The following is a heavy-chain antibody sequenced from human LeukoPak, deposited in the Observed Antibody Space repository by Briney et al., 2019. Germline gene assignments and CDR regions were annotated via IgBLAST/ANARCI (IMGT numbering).Heavy chain of an antibody. CDR1: GGTYNNYA. Sequence: ASVKVSCKASGGTYNNYAITWVRQAPGQGLEWVGGILPVFGTSNYAQRFQGRVTITADESTGTTYMELSSLRSEDTAVYYCARMYSSSSAPWYFQHWGQGTLVTVSS. D-gene: IGHD6-6*01. CDR2: ILPVFGTS. CDR3: ARMYSSSSAPWYFQH. V-gene: IGHV1-69*01. J-gene: IGHJ1*01.